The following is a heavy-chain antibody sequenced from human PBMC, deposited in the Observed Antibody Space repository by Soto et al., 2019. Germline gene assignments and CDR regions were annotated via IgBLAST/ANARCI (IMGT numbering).Heavy chain of an antibody. CDR1: GFTFSSYA. J-gene: IGHJ6*03. D-gene: IGHD4-17*01. Sequence: EVQLLESGGGLVQPGGSLRLSCAASGFTFSSYAMSWVRQGQGKGLEWVATISGSGGSTYYADSVKGRFTNSRDKSMNRLYMQMTSLRDEDTDVYYCAKGYGDSSYYYYYMDVWGKGTTVTVSS. CDR2: ISGSGGST. V-gene: IGHV3-23*01. CDR3: AKGYGDSSYYYYYMDV.